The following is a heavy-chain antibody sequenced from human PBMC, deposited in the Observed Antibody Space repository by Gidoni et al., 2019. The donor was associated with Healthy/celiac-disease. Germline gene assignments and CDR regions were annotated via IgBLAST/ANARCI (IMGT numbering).Heavy chain of an antibody. Sequence: EVQLVESGGGLVKPGGSLRLSCAASGFTFSSYSMNWVRQAPGKGLEWVSSISSSSSYIYYADSVKGRFTISRDNAKNSLYLQMNSLRAEDTAVYYCARGAGPYNWFDPWGQGTLVTVSS. J-gene: IGHJ5*02. D-gene: IGHD6-13*01. CDR3: ARGAGPYNWFDP. CDR1: GFTFSSYS. V-gene: IGHV3-21*01. CDR2: ISSSSSYI.